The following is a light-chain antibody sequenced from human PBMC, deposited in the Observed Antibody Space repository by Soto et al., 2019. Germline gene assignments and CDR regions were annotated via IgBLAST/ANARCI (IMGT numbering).Light chain of an antibody. CDR3: HHFTSYSSLT. CDR2: DAS. Sequence: DIQMTQSPSTLSASVGDTVTITCRASQNIGRWLAWYQQKPGKAPKLLIYDASNLESGVPSRISGSGSGTEFTLTISSLQPDDFATYYCHHFTSYSSLTFGPGTKVDIK. V-gene: IGKV1-5*01. J-gene: IGKJ3*01. CDR1: QNIGRW.